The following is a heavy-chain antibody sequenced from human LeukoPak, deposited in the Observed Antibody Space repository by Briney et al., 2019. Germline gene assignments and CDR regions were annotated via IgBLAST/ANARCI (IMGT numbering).Heavy chain of an antibody. J-gene: IGHJ6*02. V-gene: IGHV1-69*04. CDR2: IIPILGTA. Sequence: SVKVSCKASGGTFSSYVINWVRQAPGQELEWMGRIIPILGTANYAQRFQGRVTITADKSTSTAYMELSSLRSEDTAVYYCARGQGGELVDYYYGMDVWGQGTTVTVSS. CDR1: GGTFSSYV. CDR3: ARGQGGELVDYYYGMDV. D-gene: IGHD2-15*01.